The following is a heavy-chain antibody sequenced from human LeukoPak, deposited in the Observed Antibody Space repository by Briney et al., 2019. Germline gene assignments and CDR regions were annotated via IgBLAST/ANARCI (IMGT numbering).Heavy chain of an antibody. CDR1: GFTFSSYG. CDR3: ARDRLGPLDY. J-gene: IGHJ4*02. V-gene: IGHV3-30*03. Sequence: PGRSLRLPCAASGFTFSSYGMHWVRQAPGKGLEWVAVISYDGSNKYYADSVKGRFTISRDNSKNTLYLQMNSLRAEDTAVYYCARDRLGPLDYWGQGTLVTVSS. CDR2: ISYDGSNK.